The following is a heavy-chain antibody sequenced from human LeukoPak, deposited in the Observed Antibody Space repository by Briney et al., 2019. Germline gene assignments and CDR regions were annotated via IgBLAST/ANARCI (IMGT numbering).Heavy chain of an antibody. CDR2: IYYSGST. Sequence: SETLSLTCTVSGGSISSSYYWGWIRQPPGKGLEWIGSIYYSGSTYYNPSLKSRVTISVDTSKNQFSLKLSSVTAADTAVYYCARQGVATNQLDYWGQGTLVTVSS. V-gene: IGHV4-39*01. CDR3: ARQGVATNQLDY. J-gene: IGHJ4*02. CDR1: GGSISSSYY. D-gene: IGHD6-13*01.